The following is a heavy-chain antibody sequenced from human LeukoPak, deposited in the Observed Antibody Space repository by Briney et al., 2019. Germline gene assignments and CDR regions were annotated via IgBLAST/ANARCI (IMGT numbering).Heavy chain of an antibody. J-gene: IGHJ4*02. D-gene: IGHD3-10*01. CDR2: TYYRSKWYN. CDR3: ARHGGTYSYGSGSLTTFDY. Sequence: SQTLSLTCAISGDSVSSNSAAWNWIRQSPSRGLEWLGRTYYRSKWYNDYAVSVKSRITINPDTSKNQSSLKLSSVTAADTAVYYCARHGGTYSYGSGSLTTFDYWGQGTLVTVSS. V-gene: IGHV6-1*01. CDR1: GDSVSSNSAA.